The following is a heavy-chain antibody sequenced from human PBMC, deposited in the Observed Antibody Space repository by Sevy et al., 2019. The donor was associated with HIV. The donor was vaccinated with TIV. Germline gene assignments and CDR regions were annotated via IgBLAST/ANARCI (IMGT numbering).Heavy chain of an antibody. J-gene: IGHJ4*02. V-gene: IGHV5-51*01. D-gene: IGHD3-10*01. CDR3: ARQRDGITMVRGVIITRPLYDY. CDR1: GYRFPSYW. CDR2: IYPGDSDT. Sequence: GESLKISCKGSGYRFPSYWIGWVRQMPGKGLEWMGIIYPGDSDTRYSRSFQGQVTISADKSISTAYLQWSSLKASDTAMYYCARQRDGITMVRGVIITRPLYDYWGQGSLVTVSS.